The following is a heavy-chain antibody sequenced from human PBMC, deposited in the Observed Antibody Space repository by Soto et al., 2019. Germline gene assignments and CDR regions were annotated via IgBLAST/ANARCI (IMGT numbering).Heavy chain of an antibody. Sequence: QVQLVQSGAEVKKPGSSVKVSCKASGGTFSSYAISWVRQAPGQGLEWMGGIIPIFGTANYAQKFQGRVTITADESTSTAYMELSSLRSEDTAVYYCARDEVVAAAGTEGWFDPWGQGTLVTVSS. CDR1: GGTFSSYA. D-gene: IGHD6-13*01. J-gene: IGHJ5*02. CDR2: IIPIFGTA. CDR3: ARDEVVAAAGTEGWFDP. V-gene: IGHV1-69*01.